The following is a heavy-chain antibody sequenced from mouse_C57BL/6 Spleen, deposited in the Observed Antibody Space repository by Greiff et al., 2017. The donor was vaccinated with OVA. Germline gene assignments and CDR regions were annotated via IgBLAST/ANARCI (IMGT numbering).Heavy chain of an antibody. D-gene: IGHD1-1*01. CDR3: ARITSVVAN. J-gene: IGHJ3*01. V-gene: IGHV1-69*01. CDR1: GYTFTSYW. CDR2: IDPSDSYT. Sequence: VQLQQPGAELVMPGASVKLSCKASGYTFTSYWMHWVKQRPGQGLEWIGEIDPSDSYTNYNQKFTGKSTLTVDKSSSTAYMHLSSLTSKDSAFYCCARITSVVANWGQGTLVTVSA.